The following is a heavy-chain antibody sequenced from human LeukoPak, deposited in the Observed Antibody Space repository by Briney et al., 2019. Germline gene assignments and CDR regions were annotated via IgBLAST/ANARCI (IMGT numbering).Heavy chain of an antibody. CDR3: AREPLDP. D-gene: IGHD1-26*01. Sequence: GASVKVSCKASGYTFTSYDINWVRRPTGQGLEWMGYMNPNSGDTAYAQQFQGRVTLTTDTSTTTAYMELSNLRSEDTAVYYCAREPLDPWGQGTLVTVSS. V-gene: IGHV1-8*01. J-gene: IGHJ5*02. CDR1: GYTFTSYD. CDR2: MNPNSGDT.